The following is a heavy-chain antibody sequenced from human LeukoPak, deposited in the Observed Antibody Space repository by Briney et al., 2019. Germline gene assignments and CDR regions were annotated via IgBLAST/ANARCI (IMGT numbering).Heavy chain of an antibody. CDR2: INWYGVST. D-gene: IGHD3-3*01. J-gene: IGHJ4*02. CDR1: GFTFDDYG. V-gene: IGHV3-20*04. CDR3: ARAYYDFWSGYSVLKY. Sequence: RAGGSLRLSCAASGFTFDDYGMSWVRQAPGKGLEWVSGINWYGVSTGYADSVKGRFTISRDNAMNSLYLQMNSLRAEETALYYCARAYYDFWSGYSVLKYWGQGTLVTVSS.